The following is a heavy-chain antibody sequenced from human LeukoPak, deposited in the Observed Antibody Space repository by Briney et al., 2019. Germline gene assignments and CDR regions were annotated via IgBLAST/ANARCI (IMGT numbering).Heavy chain of an antibody. J-gene: IGHJ4*02. CDR2: IYHSGSS. D-gene: IGHD3-10*01. Sequence: SETLSLACAVSGYSIYSNFYWGWIRQPPGKGLEWIGSIYHSGSSYYNPSLKSRVTISMDTSNNQFSLKLTSVTAADTAIYYCARHDSSGSSGTYYSVDYWGRGTLVTVSS. V-gene: IGHV4-38-2*01. CDR1: GYSIYSNFY. CDR3: ARHDSSGSSGTYYSVDY.